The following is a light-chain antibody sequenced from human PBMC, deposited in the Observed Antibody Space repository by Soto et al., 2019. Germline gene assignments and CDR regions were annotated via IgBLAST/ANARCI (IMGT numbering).Light chain of an antibody. Sequence: DIQLTQSPSSLSASVGDRVTMTCRAIQSRSIYLNWYQHKPGKAPKLLIFEASSLQSGVPSRFSGSGSGTDFTLTISSLQLEDIATYYCQQSYSTPTFGQGTTVEIK. V-gene: IGKV1-39*01. J-gene: IGKJ1*01. CDR1: QSRSIY. CDR2: EAS. CDR3: QQSYSTPT.